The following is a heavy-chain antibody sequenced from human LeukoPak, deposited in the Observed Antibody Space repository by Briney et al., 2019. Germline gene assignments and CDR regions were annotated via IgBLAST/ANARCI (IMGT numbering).Heavy chain of an antibody. CDR1: GGSISSSSYY. CDR2: IYYSGST. D-gene: IGHD6-13*01. V-gene: IGHV4-39*01. J-gene: IGHJ5*02. Sequence: SETLSLTCTVSGGSISSSSYYWDWIRQPPGKGLEWIGSIYYSGSTYYNPSLKSRVTISVDTSNNQFSLKLSSVTAADTAVYYCGRHGTAAATKWFDPWGQETLVTVSS. CDR3: GRHGTAAATKWFDP.